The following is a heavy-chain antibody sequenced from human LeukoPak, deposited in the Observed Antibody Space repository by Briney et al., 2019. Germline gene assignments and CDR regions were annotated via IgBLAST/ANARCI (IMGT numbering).Heavy chain of an antibody. CDR1: GGSISSSNW. CDR3: ARETVTGDFDY. V-gene: IGHV4-4*02. J-gene: IGHJ4*02. D-gene: IGHD4-17*01. Sequence: SGTLSLTCAVSGGSISSSNWWSWVRQPPGKGLEWIGEIYHSGSTNYNPSLKSRVTISVDTSKNQFSLKLSSVTAADTAVYYCARETVTGDFDYWGQGTLVTVSS. CDR2: IYHSGST.